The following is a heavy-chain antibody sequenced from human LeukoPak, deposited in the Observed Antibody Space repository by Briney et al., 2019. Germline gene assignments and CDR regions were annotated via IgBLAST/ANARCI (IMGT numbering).Heavy chain of an antibody. V-gene: IGHV1-18*01. CDR1: GYPFITYD. D-gene: IGHD5-24*01. CDR3: ARGRDGYDYAGFDP. Sequence: ASVKVSCKASGYPFITYDISWVRQAPGQGFEWMGWISSYNGNADYAQKFRGRVTMTTDPSTNTAYMELRSLRFDDSADYYCARGRDGYDYAGFDPWGQGTRVTVSS. J-gene: IGHJ5*02. CDR2: ISSYNGNA.